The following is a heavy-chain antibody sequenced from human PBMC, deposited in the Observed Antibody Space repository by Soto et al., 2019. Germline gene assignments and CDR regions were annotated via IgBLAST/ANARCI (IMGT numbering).Heavy chain of an antibody. V-gene: IGHV4-59*12. D-gene: IGHD6-19*01. Sequence: TSETLSLTCTVSGGSISSYYWSWIRQPPGKGLEWIGYIYYSGSTNYNPSLKSRVTISVDTSKNQFSLKLSSVTAADTAVYYCARDSSGWYNYYGMDVWGQGTTVTVSS. CDR2: IYYSGST. CDR1: GGSISSYY. CDR3: ARDSSGWYNYYGMDV. J-gene: IGHJ6*02.